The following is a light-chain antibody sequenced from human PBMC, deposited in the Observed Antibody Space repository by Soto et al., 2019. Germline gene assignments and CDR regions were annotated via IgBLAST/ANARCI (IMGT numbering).Light chain of an antibody. CDR1: QSVSSN. V-gene: IGKV3-11*01. Sequence: EILLTQSPGTLSLSPGERATLSCRASQSVSSNLAWYQQKPGQAPRLLIYGASTRATGIPARFSGSGSGTDFTLTISSLEPEDFAVYYCQQRSNPITFGQGTRLEIK. CDR2: GAS. CDR3: QQRSNPIT. J-gene: IGKJ5*01.